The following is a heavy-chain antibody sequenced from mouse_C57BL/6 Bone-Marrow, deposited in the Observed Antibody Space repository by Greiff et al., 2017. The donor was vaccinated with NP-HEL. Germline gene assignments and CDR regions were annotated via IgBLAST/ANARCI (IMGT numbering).Heavy chain of an antibody. D-gene: IGHD1-1*01. CDR3: ARGVLRFAY. J-gene: IGHJ3*01. Sequence: QVQLQQSGAELVRPGASVKLSCKASGYTFTDYYINWVKQRPGQGLEWIARIYPGSGNTYYNEKFKGKATLTAEKSSSTAYMHLSSLTSEDSAVYFCARGVLRFAYWGQGTLVTVSA. CDR2: IYPGSGNT. V-gene: IGHV1-76*01. CDR1: GYTFTDYY.